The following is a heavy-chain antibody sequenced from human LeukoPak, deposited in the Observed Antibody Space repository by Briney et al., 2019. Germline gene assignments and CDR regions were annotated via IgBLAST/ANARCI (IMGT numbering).Heavy chain of an antibody. J-gene: IGHJ4*02. D-gene: IGHD3-10*01. V-gene: IGHV3-30*18. CDR2: ISYDGSKK. Sequence: GGSLRLPCAASGFNLSNYGILWVRQAPGKGLEGVSVISYDGSKKYYVASVKGRFTISRDKSKNTLYLQLNSLIAEDTAVSYCAKERRGTNYHGSGGIDYWGQGTLVTVSS. CDR1: GFNLSNYG. CDR3: AKERRGTNYHGSGGIDY.